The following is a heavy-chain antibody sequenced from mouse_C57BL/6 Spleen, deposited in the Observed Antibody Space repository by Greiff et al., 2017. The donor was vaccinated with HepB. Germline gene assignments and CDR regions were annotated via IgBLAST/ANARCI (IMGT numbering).Heavy chain of an antibody. V-gene: IGHV1-22*01. CDR1: GYTFTDYH. J-gene: IGHJ4*01. CDR2: INPNNGGT. CDR3: ARDYGSNYYAMDY. D-gene: IGHD1-1*01. Sequence: EVQLQQSGPELVKPGASVKMSCKASGYTFTDYHMHWVKQSHGKSLEWIGYINPNNGGTSYNQKFKGKATLTVNKSSSTAYMELRSLTSEDSAVYYCARDYGSNYYAMDYWGQGTSVTVSS.